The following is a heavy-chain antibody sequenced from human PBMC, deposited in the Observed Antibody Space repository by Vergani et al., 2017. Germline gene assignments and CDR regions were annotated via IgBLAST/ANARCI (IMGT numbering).Heavy chain of an antibody. J-gene: IGHJ4*02. V-gene: IGHV4-31*01. CDR1: GGSISSGGYY. CDR2: IYYSGST. D-gene: IGHD3-10*01. Sequence: VQLQESGPGLVKPSQTLSLTCTVSGGSISSGGYYWSWIRQHPGKGLEWIGYIYYSGSTYYNPSLKSLVTISVDTSKNQFSLKLSSVTAADTAVYYCARTTYYYGSGSYYPEPYFDYWGQGTLVTVSS. CDR3: ARTTYYYGSGSYYPEPYFDY.